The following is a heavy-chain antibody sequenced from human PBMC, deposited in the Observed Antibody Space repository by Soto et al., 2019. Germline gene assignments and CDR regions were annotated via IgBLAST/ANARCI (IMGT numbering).Heavy chain of an antibody. J-gene: IGHJ4*02. V-gene: IGHV3-30*18. Sequence: QVQLVESGGGVVQPGRSLRLSCAASGFTFSSYGMHWVRQAPGKGLEWVAVISYDGSNKYYADSVKGRFTISRDNSKNTLYLQMNSLRAEDTAVYYRANSDDFRTIRQPLDYWGQGTLVTVSS. CDR2: ISYDGSNK. CDR3: ANSDDFRTIRQPLDY. CDR1: GFTFSSYG. D-gene: IGHD3-3*01.